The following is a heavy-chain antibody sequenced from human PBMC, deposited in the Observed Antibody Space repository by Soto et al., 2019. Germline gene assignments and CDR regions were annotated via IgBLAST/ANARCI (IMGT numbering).Heavy chain of an antibody. D-gene: IGHD1-1*01. CDR2: INHVGGT. CDR1: GCFLLESY. J-gene: IGHJ5*02. V-gene: IGHV4-34*01. Sequence: SETLSLTCAVNGCFLLESYWTWIRQPPGTGLEWIGEINHVGGTNYNPSLKSRVTMSVDTSQNQFSLRLISVTAADTAMYFCVRIRDQWRSSVLGLDPWGQRSRVTVYS. CDR3: VRIRDQWRSSVLGLDP.